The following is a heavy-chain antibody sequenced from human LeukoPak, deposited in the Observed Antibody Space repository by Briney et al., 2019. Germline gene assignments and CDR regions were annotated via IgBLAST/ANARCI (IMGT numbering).Heavy chain of an antibody. J-gene: IGHJ4*02. CDR2: ISPTGGST. CDR3: ARAGLRLGELSPAY. CDR1: GYTFSSCD. Sequence: ASVKVSCKASGYTFSSCDIHWVRQAPGQGLEWMGIISPTGGSTTYAQKFQGRVTMTRDTSTSTVYMELSSLKSEDTAVFYCARAGLRLGELSPAYWGQGTLVTVSS. D-gene: IGHD3-16*02. V-gene: IGHV1-46*01.